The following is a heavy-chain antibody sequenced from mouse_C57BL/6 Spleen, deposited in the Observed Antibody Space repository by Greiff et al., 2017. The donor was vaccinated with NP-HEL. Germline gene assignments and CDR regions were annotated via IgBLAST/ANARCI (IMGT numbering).Heavy chain of an antibody. CDR3: ARQLTGLAWFAY. D-gene: IGHD4-1*01. CDR1: GYTFTSYW. V-gene: IGHV1-52*01. CDR2: IDPSDSET. J-gene: IGHJ3*01. Sequence: QVQLQQPGAELVRPGSSVKLSCKASGYTFTSYWMHWVKQRPIQGLEWIGNIDPSDSETHYNQKFKDKATLTVDKSSSTAYMQLSSLTSEDSAVYYCARQLTGLAWFAYWGQGTLVTVSA.